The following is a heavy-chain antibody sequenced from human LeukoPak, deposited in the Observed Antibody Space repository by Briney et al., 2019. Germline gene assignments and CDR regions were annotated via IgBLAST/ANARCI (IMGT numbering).Heavy chain of an antibody. CDR2: IYPGDSDT. D-gene: IGHD2-2*01. CDR1: GYDFTTYW. J-gene: IGHJ3*02. Sequence: GESLKISCKGSGYDFTTYWIGWVRQMPGQGLEWMGIIYPGDSDTRNGPSFQGQVTISADKSISTVYLQWSSLKASDTAMYYCARDGPVPATADAFDIWGQGTMVTVSS. CDR3: ARDGPVPATADAFDI. V-gene: IGHV5-51*01.